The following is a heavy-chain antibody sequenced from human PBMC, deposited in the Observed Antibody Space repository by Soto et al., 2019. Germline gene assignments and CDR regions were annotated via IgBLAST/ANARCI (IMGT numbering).Heavy chain of an antibody. CDR3: ARGVVVVPAAMPYYYYGMDV. J-gene: IGHJ6*02. CDR2: ISSSSSTI. D-gene: IGHD2-2*01. Sequence: ESGGGLVQPGGSLRLSCAASGFTFSSYSMNWVRQAPGKGLEWVSYISSSSSTIYYADSVKGRFTISRDNAKNSLYLQMNSLRAEDTAVYYCARGVVVVPAAMPYYYYGMDVWGQGTTVTVSS. CDR1: GFTFSSYS. V-gene: IGHV3-48*01.